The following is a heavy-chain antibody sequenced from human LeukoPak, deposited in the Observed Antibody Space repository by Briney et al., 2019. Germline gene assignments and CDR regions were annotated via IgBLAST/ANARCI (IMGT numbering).Heavy chain of an antibody. CDR2: IYQTGNA. V-gene: IGHV4-39*02. CDR1: GGSITGIRYY. CDR3: ARGLDYVDV. Sequence: PSETLSLTCTVSGGSITGIRYYWNWLRQPPGKELEWIGRIYQTGNADYKPSLKSRVTISVDTTNNQFSLRLSSVTAADTAVYYCARGLDYVDVWGKGITVSVSS. D-gene: IGHD3-9*01. J-gene: IGHJ6*03.